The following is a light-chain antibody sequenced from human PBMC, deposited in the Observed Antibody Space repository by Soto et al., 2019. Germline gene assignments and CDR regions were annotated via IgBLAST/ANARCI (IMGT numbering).Light chain of an antibody. J-gene: IGKJ2*01. Sequence: DIQMTPSPSSLSASVGDRVTITCRASQSISNYLNWYQQKQGKAPKLLIYVASTLQSGVPSRFNGSGSGSDFTLNISGLQREDFATYYCQQSYSPPFPFGLWTKLEIK. CDR3: QQSYSPPFP. CDR2: VAS. CDR1: QSISNY. V-gene: IGKV1-39*01.